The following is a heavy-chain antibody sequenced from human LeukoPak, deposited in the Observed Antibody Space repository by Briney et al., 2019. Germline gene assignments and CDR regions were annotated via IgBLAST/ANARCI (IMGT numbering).Heavy chain of an antibody. CDR2: INPNSGGT. D-gene: IGHD1-1*01. V-gene: IGHV1-2*02. J-gene: IGHJ3*02. CDR1: GYTFTGYY. Sequence: ASVKVSCKASGYTFTGYYMHWVRQAPGQGLEWMGWINPNSGGTNYAQKFQGRVTMTRDTSISTAYMELSRLRSDDTAVYYCARGRTCRFHAFDIWGQGTMGTVSS. CDR3: ARGRTCRFHAFDI.